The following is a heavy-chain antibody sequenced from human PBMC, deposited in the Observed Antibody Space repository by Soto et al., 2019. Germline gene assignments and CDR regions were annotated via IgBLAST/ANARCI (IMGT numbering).Heavy chain of an antibody. Sequence: QVQLAESGGGVVQPGRSLRLSCAASGFTFSSYGMHWVRQAPGKGLEWVAVILYDGSNKYYADSVKGRFTISRDYSKNTLYLQMNSLRAEDTAVYYCAKDTANPYYGSGSYHPPYGMDVWGQGTTVTVSS. V-gene: IGHV3-30*18. CDR1: GFTFSSYG. J-gene: IGHJ6*02. CDR3: AKDTANPYYGSGSYHPPYGMDV. D-gene: IGHD3-10*01. CDR2: ILYDGSNK.